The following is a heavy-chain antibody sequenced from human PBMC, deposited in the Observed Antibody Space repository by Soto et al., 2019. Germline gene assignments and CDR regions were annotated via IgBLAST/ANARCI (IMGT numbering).Heavy chain of an antibody. CDR1: GGSMRINY. Sequence: PPAALSLACTVSGGSMRINYGSWIPQSAGKGLEWIGRIYTSGTTNYNPSIKSRVTMSVDTSKNRFSLKLTSVTAADTAVYYCARDQRLDSYSSPLYLYFDSWGQGSLVTVS. D-gene: IGHD6-19*01. CDR3: ARDQRLDSYSSPLYLYFDS. J-gene: IGHJ4*02. CDR2: IYTSGTT. V-gene: IGHV4-4*07.